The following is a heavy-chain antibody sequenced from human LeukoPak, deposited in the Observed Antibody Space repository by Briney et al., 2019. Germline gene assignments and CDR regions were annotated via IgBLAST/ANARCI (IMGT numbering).Heavy chain of an antibody. CDR3: ASTSTYYYDSSGYIDAFDI. J-gene: IGHJ3*02. Sequence: KSSETLSLTCTVSGGSISSGSYYWSWIRQPAGKGLEWIGRMYINGSTNYNPSLKSRVSISVDTSKNQFSLKLSSVTAADTAVYYCASTSTYYYDSSGYIDAFDIWGQGTMVTVSS. V-gene: IGHV4-61*02. CDR1: GGSISSGSYY. CDR2: MYINGST. D-gene: IGHD3-22*01.